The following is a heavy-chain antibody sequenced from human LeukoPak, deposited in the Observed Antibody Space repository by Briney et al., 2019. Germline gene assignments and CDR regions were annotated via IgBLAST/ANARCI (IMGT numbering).Heavy chain of an antibody. D-gene: IGHD5-12*01. CDR1: GFTFSSYA. Sequence: QAGGSLRLSCAASGFTFSSYAMNWVRQAPGKGLEWVSLISASGGNTYYADSVKGRFTISRDNSKSTVYLQMNSLRADDTAVYYCAKALQFSAYGRFDYWGQGTLVTVSS. J-gene: IGHJ4*02. V-gene: IGHV3-23*01. CDR2: ISASGGNT. CDR3: AKALQFSAYGRFDY.